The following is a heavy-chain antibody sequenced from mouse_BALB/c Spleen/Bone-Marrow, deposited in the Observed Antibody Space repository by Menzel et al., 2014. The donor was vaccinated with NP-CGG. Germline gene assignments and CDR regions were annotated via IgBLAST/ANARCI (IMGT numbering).Heavy chain of an antibody. J-gene: IGHJ3*01. CDR2: IVPANVNT. V-gene: IGHV14-3*02. Sequence: DVKLVESGAELVKPGASVKLSCTASGFNIKDTYMHWVKQRPEQGLVWIVRIVPANVNTKYDPKFQGKATITADTSSNTAYLQLSSLTSEDTAVYYCARKSKYSGWFAYWGQGTLVTVSA. D-gene: IGHD1-3*01. CDR3: ARKSKYSGWFAY. CDR1: GFNIKDTY.